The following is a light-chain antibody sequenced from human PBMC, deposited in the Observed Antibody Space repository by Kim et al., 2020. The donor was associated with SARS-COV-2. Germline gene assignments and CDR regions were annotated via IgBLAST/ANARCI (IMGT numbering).Light chain of an antibody. CDR2: GRN. V-gene: IGLV3-19*01. J-gene: IGLJ2*01. CDR3: KSRDSSGKVV. CDR1: SLRKYY. Sequence: SSELTQDPAVSVALGQTVRITCQGDSLRKYYASWYQQKPGQAPVLVIYGRNSRPSGIPDRFSGSSSGNTASLTITGAQAEEEADYYCKSRDSSGKVVFGGGTQLTVL.